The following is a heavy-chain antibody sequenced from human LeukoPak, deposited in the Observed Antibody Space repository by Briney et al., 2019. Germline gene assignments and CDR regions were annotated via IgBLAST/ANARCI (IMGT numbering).Heavy chain of an antibody. CDR1: GFTFSSYS. Sequence: GGSLRLSCAASGFTFSSYSMNWVRQAPGKGLEWVSSVSSSSSYIYYADSVKGRFTISRDNAKNSLYLQMNSLRAEDTAVYYCAKGDIVVVPAASEDYWGQGTLVTVSS. CDR2: VSSSSSYI. V-gene: IGHV3-21*04. J-gene: IGHJ4*02. D-gene: IGHD2-2*01. CDR3: AKGDIVVVPAASEDY.